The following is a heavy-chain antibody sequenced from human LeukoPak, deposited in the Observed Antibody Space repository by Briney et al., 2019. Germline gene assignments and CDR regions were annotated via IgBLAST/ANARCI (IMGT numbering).Heavy chain of an antibody. CDR3: ARDGNYDYWSAQSAGDGMDV. J-gene: IGHJ6*02. CDR2: IGSSGTTI. Sequence: GGSLRLSCAASGFTFSSYSMNWVRQAPGKGLEWVSYIGSSGTTIYYADSVKGRFTISRDYAKNSLYLQMNILRAEDTAVYYCARDGNYDYWSAQSAGDGMDVWGQGTTVTVSS. D-gene: IGHD3-3*01. CDR1: GFTFSSYS. V-gene: IGHV3-48*01.